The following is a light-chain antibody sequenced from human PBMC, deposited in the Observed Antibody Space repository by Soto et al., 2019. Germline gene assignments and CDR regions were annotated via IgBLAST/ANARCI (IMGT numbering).Light chain of an antibody. V-gene: IGLV2-14*01. CDR2: NVS. CDR3: SSYSTYTTLVV. J-gene: IGLJ2*01. CDR1: SSDVGNHNY. Sequence: QSVLTQPASVSGSPGQSITISCTGTSSDVGNHNYVAWYQQQPGKAPKLMIYNVSNRPSGVSDRFSGSKSGNTASLTISGLQAEDDADYYCSSYSTYTTLVVFGGGTKLTVL.